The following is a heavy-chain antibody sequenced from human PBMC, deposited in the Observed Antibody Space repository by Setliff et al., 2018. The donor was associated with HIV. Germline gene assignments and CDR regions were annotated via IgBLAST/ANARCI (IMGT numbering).Heavy chain of an antibody. CDR1: GYTFDSYI. D-gene: IGHD6-6*01. CDR3: ARSSIAARPDY. Sequence: PGGSLRLSCVASGYTFDSYIMTWVRQAPGKGLEWVSAISGSGDSTYYSDSVKGRFTISRDDSKNTLFLQLNSLRAEDTAVYYCARSSIAARPDYWGQGTLVTVSS. V-gene: IGHV3-23*01. J-gene: IGHJ4*02. CDR2: ISGSGDST.